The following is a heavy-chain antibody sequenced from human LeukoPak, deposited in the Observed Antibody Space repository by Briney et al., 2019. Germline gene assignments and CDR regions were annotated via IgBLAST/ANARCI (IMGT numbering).Heavy chain of an antibody. D-gene: IGHD3-16*01. CDR2: IYYSGNT. Sequence: PSETLSLTCAVSGGSISSGGYYWSWIRQPPGKGLEWIGYIYYSGNTNYNPSLKSRVTISVDTSKNQFSLKLSSVTAADTAVYYCVRRGEYFDYWGQGTLVTVSS. J-gene: IGHJ4*02. CDR3: VRRGEYFDY. V-gene: IGHV4-61*08. CDR1: GGSISSGGYY.